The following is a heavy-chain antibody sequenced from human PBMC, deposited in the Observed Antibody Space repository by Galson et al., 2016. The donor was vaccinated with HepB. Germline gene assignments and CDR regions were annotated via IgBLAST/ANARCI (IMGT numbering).Heavy chain of an antibody. CDR1: GYSFSNYW. Sequence: QSGAEVKKPGESLRISCKTSGYSFSNYWIAWVRQMPGKGLEWMGIIYSGDSDTRYSPSFQGQVTISADKSIRTSYLQWTRLKASDPAMYYCARKGNFDTLYYGLDVWGQGTTVTVSS. CDR2: IYSGDSDT. CDR3: ARKGNFDTLYYGLDV. V-gene: IGHV5-51*01. J-gene: IGHJ6*02. D-gene: IGHD3-22*01.